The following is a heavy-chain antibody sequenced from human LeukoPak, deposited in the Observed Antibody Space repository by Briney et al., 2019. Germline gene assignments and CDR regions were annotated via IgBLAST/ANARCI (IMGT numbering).Heavy chain of an antibody. CDR3: ARDQDIGVAPATCMDV. CDR2: ISYDGSNK. D-gene: IGHD2-2*01. Sequence: GGSLRLSCAASGFTFSSYAMHWVRQAPGKGLEWVAVISYDGSNKYYADSVKGRFTISRDNAKNSLYLQMNSLRAEDTAVYYCARDQDIGVAPATCMDVWGQGTTVTVSS. CDR1: GFTFSSYA. J-gene: IGHJ6*02. V-gene: IGHV3-30-3*01.